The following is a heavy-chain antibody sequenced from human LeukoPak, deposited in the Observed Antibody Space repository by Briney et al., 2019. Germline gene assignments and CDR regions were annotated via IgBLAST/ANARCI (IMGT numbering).Heavy chain of an antibody. Sequence: PSETLSLTCTVSGGSISSYYWSWIRQPPGKGLEWIGYIYYSGSTNYNPSLKSRVTISVDTSKNQFSLNLSSVTAADTAVYYCARRSVGATGTSGFDPWGQGTLVTVSS. CDR3: ARRSVGATGTSGFDP. D-gene: IGHD1-26*01. J-gene: IGHJ5*02. V-gene: IGHV4-59*08. CDR2: IYYSGST. CDR1: GGSISSYY.